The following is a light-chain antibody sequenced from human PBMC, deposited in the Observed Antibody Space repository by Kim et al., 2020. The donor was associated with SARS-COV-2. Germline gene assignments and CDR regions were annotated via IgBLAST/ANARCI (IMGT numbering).Light chain of an antibody. CDR2: GAS. Sequence: EIVMTQSPVTLSVFPGERATLSCRASQSVSSNLAWYQQKPGQAPRLLIYGASTRATGVPARLSGSGSGTEFTLTISSLQSEDFGVYYCQQYKTWPRTFGQGTKVEI. CDR3: QQYKTWPRT. J-gene: IGKJ1*01. CDR1: QSVSSN. V-gene: IGKV3-15*01.